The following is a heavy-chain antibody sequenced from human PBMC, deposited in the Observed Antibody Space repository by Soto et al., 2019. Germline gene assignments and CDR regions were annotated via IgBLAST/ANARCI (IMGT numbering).Heavy chain of an antibody. CDR3: TTGTPPDYYDSSGSS. D-gene: IGHD3-22*01. V-gene: IGHV3-15*07. CDR2: IKSKTDGGTT. CDR1: GFTFSSAW. Sequence: GGSLRLSCAASGFTFSSAWMNWVRQAPGKGLEWVGRIKSKTDGGTTDYAAPVKGRFTISRDDSKNTLYLQMNSLKTEDTAVYYCTTGTPPDYYDSSGSSWGQGTLVTVSS. J-gene: IGHJ5*02.